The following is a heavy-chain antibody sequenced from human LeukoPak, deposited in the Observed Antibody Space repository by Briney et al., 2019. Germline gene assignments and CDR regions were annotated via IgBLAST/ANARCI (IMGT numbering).Heavy chain of an antibody. Sequence: SVKVSCKASGGTFSSYAISWVRQAPGQGLEWMGRIIPILGIANYAQKFQGRVTITADKSTSTAYMELSSLRSEDTAVYYCASMGPYYDYVWGSYRFSQTPTYYWGQGTLVTVSS. CDR2: IIPILGIA. J-gene: IGHJ4*02. CDR3: ASMGPYYDYVWGSYRFSQTPTYY. CDR1: GGTFSSYA. V-gene: IGHV1-69*04. D-gene: IGHD3-16*02.